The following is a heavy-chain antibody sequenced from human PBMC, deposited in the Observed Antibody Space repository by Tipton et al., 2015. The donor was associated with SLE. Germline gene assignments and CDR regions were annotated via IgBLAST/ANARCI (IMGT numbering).Heavy chain of an antibody. V-gene: IGHV1-69*04. CDR1: GGTFSSYG. J-gene: IGHJ5*02. Sequence: QSGPEVKKPGSSVKVSCKASGGTFSSYGISWVRQAPGQGLEWMGRIIPILGITNYAQKFQGRVTITADKSTSTAYMELSSLRSEDTAVYYCARERKEPYYYGSGSTWGQGTLVTVSS. CDR3: ARERKEPYYYGSGST. D-gene: IGHD3-10*01. CDR2: IIPILGIT.